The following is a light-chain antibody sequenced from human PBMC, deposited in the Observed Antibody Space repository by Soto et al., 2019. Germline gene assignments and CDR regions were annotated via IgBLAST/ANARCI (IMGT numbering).Light chain of an antibody. Sequence: AIQVTQSPSSLSASVGDTVTITCRASQGISSAFAWYQQKPGKVPRLLIYDVFNLQSGVPSRFSGSESGTEFTLTSSRLQPEDFATYYCQQLETYPLTFGQGTRLEVK. V-gene: IGKV1-13*02. CDR3: QQLETYPLT. J-gene: IGKJ5*01. CDR2: DVF. CDR1: QGISSA.